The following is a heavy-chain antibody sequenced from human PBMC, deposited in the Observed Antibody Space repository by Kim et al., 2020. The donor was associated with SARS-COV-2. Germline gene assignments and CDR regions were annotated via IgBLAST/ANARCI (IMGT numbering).Heavy chain of an antibody. V-gene: IGHV1-69*13. Sequence: SVKVSCKASGGTFSSYAISWVRQAPGQGLEWMGGIIPIFGTANYAQKFQGRVTITADESTSTAYMELSSLRSEDTAVYYCAREHTAMGKTYLDYWVQGTMVTVCS. CDR2: IIPIFGTA. D-gene: IGHD5-18*01. CDR3: AREHTAMGKTYLDY. J-gene: IGHJ4*02. CDR1: GGTFSSYA.